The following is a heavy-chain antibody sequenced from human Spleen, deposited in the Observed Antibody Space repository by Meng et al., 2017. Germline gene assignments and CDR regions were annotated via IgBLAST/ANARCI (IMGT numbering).Heavy chain of an antibody. V-gene: IGHV1-69*01. CDR3: ARVERTYYDYVWGLGRFDP. J-gene: IGHJ5*02. CDR2: IIPAFGAP. D-gene: IGHD3-16*01. Sequence: QLGQSWAEVKKPWAPGKVPCKASGGTFSRYAISWGRQAPGQGLEWMGGIIPAFGAPNHAQKFQGRVRITADESTTTAYMELSSLRSEDTAVYFCARVERTYYDYVWGLGRFDPWGQGTLVTVSS. CDR1: GGTFSRYA.